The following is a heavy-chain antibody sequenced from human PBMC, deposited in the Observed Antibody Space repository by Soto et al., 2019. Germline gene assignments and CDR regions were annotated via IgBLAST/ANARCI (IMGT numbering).Heavy chain of an antibody. CDR3: ASDNSGYCTNGVCYDYGMDV. V-gene: IGHV1-3*04. CDR1: GYIFTSYA. CDR2: INTGNGNT. Sequence: ASVKVSCKASGYIFTSYAVHWVRQAPGQCLEWMGWINTGNGNTKYSQKFQGRVTMTRDTSTSTVYMELSSLRSEDTAVYYCASDNSGYCTNGVCYDYGMDVWGQGTTVTVSS. D-gene: IGHD2-8*01. J-gene: IGHJ6*02.